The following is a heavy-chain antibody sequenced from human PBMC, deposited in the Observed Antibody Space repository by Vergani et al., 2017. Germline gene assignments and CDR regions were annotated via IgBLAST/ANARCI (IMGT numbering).Heavy chain of an antibody. D-gene: IGHD6-19*01. J-gene: IGHJ4*02. CDR1: EFILGTYW. CDR2: IKQDGSEK. V-gene: IGHV3-7*01. CDR3: ARELVAGTKEIDY. Sequence: EVQLVESGGGLVQPGGSLRLSCTGSEFILGTYWMTWVRQAPRKGLECVARIKQDGSEKQYVDSVKGRFTISRDNVRNLVFLEMHDLRVADTAVYYCARELVAGTKEIDYWGQGTLVTVSS.